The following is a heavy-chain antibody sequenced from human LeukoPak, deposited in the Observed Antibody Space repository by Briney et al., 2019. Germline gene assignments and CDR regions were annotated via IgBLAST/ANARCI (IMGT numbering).Heavy chain of an antibody. Sequence: GGSLRLSCAASGFTFSSYWMHWVRQAPGKGLVWVSRINGDGSGIAYADSVKGRFTISRDNAKNTLFLQMNSLRAEDTAVYYCARDNKGDLPLDYWGQGTLVTVSS. D-gene: IGHD3-10*01. V-gene: IGHV3-74*01. J-gene: IGHJ4*02. CDR2: INGDGSGI. CDR1: GFTFSSYW. CDR3: ARDNKGDLPLDY.